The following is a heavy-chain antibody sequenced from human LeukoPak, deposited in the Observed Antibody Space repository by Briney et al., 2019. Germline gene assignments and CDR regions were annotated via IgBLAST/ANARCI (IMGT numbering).Heavy chain of an antibody. D-gene: IGHD1-14*01. V-gene: IGHV3-30*04. CDR3: ARGGPLGDTNRFDF. Sequence: QSGGSLRLSCAASGFTFASYAMHWVRQPPGKGLEWVTLLAYDGTNKQYADSVKGRFTISRDNSQNTVDLQMDSLRAEDTAVYYCARGGPLGDTNRFDFWGQGILVTVSS. CDR1: GFTFASYA. CDR2: LAYDGTNK. J-gene: IGHJ4*02.